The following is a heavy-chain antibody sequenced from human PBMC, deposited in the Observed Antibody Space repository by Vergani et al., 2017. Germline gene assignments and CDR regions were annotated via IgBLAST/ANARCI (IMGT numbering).Heavy chain of an antibody. CDR3: ARDTMVRAVIGAFDI. D-gene: IGHD3-10*01. CDR1: GNSISSDYY. CDR2: INHSGGT. Sequence: QVQLQESGPGLVKPSETLSLTCSVSGNSISSDYYWGWIRQPPGKGLEWIGTINHSGGTYYNPSLKSRVTISVDTSKNQFSLKLTSVTAADTAVYYCARDTMVRAVIGAFDIWGLGTMVTVSS. V-gene: IGHV4-38-2*02. J-gene: IGHJ3*02.